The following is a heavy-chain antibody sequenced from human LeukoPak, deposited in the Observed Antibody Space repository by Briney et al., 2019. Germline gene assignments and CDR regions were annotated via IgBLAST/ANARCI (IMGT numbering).Heavy chain of an antibody. J-gene: IGHJ4*02. D-gene: IGHD6-6*01. Sequence: GASVKVSCKASGYTFTGYYMHWVRQAPGQGLEWMGWINPNSGGTNYAQKFQGRVTMTRDTSISTAYMEPSRLRSDDTAVYYCARDRASRRQLAYYFDYWGQGTLVTVSS. CDR1: GYTFTGYY. V-gene: IGHV1-2*02. CDR3: ARDRASRRQLAYYFDY. CDR2: INPNSGGT.